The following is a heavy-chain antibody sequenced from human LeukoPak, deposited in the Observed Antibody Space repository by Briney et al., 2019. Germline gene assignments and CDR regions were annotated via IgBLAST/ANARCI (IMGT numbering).Heavy chain of an antibody. J-gene: IGHJ6*03. CDR2: IRYDGSDK. D-gene: IGHD2-15*01. V-gene: IGHV3-30*02. Sequence: PGGSLRLSCAASGFTFTRHGMHWVRQTPGKGLEWVAFIRYDGSDKYYADSVKGRSTISRDNSDNTLYLQMNSLRAEDTAVYYCAKGSFYCSGNTCPQYYYYMDVWGKGTTVTVSS. CDR3: AKGSFYCSGNTCPQYYYYMDV. CDR1: GFTFTRHG.